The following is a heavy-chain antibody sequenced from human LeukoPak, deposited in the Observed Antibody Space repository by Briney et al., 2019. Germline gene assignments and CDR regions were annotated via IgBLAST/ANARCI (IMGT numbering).Heavy chain of an antibody. CDR1: GGSISSYY. Sequence: ASETLSLTCTVSGGSISSYYWSWIRQPAGKGLEWIGRIYTSGCTNYNPSLKSRVTMSVDTSKNQFSLKLSSVTAADTAVYYCARVAAAYYYYYYYMDVWGKGTTVTVSS. D-gene: IGHD6-13*01. CDR3: ARVAAAYYYYYYYMDV. V-gene: IGHV4-4*07. CDR2: IYTSGCT. J-gene: IGHJ6*03.